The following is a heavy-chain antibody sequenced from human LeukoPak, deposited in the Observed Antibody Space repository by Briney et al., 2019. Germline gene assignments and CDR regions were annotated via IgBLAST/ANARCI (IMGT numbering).Heavy chain of an antibody. J-gene: IGHJ4*02. CDR2: INPNSGGT. V-gene: IGHV1-2*02. Sequence: ASVKVSRKASGYTFTGYYMHWVRQAPGQGLEWMGWINPNSGGTNYAQKFQGRVTMTRDTSISTAYMELSRLRSDDTAVYYCARVPDIVVVPAAPPRIAAAGTEDYWGQGTLVTVSS. D-gene: IGHD2-2*01. CDR3: ARVPDIVVVPAAPPRIAAAGTEDY. CDR1: GYTFTGYY.